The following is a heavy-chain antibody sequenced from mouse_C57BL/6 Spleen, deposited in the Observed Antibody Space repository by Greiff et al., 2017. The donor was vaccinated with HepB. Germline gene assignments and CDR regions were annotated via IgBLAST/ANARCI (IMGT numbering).Heavy chain of an antibody. D-gene: IGHD1-2*01. V-gene: IGHV7-3*01. CDR2: IRNKANGYTT. CDR3: ARSLSLRRNYFDY. J-gene: IGHJ2*01. Sequence: EVQLVESGGGLVQPGGSLSLSCAASGFTFTDYYMSWVRQPPGKALEWLGFIRNKANGYTTEYSASVKGRFTISRDNSQSILYLQMNALRAEDSATYYCARSLSLRRNYFDYWGQGTTLTVSS. CDR1: GFTFTDYY.